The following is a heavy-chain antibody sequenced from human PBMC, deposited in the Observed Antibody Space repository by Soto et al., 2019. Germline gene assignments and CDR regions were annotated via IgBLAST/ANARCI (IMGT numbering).Heavy chain of an antibody. CDR2: INPSGGST. CDR1: GYTFTSYY. Sequence: ASVKVSCKASGYTFTSYYMHWVRQAPGQGLEWMGIINPSGGSTSYAQKFQGRVTMTRDTSTSTVYMELSSLRSEDTAVYYCARDPLGGLLWFGELSYGMDVWGQGTTVTVSS. V-gene: IGHV1-46*01. J-gene: IGHJ6*02. D-gene: IGHD3-10*01. CDR3: ARDPLGGLLWFGELSYGMDV.